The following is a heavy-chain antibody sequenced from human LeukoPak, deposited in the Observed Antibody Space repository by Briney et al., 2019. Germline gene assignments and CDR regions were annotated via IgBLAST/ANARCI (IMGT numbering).Heavy chain of an antibody. Sequence: ASVKVSCKASGYTFTSYYMHWVRQAPGQGLEWMGGIIPIFGTANYAQKFQGRVTITADKSTSTAYMELSSLRSEDTAVYYCARDHDWNYHRRAFDIWGQGTMVTVSS. CDR1: GYTFTSYY. J-gene: IGHJ3*02. CDR2: IIPIFGTA. D-gene: IGHD1-7*01. CDR3: ARDHDWNYHRRAFDI. V-gene: IGHV1-69*06.